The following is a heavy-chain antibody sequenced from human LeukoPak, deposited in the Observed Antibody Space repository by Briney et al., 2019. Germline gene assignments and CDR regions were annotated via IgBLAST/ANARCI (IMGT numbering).Heavy chain of an antibody. D-gene: IGHD3-10*01. Sequence: SETLSLTCTVSGGSISSYYWSWIRQPAGKGPEWIGRIYTSGSTNYNPSLKSRVTMSVGTSKNQFSLKLSSVTAADTAVYYCARNFMVRGVIITPGAFDIWGQGTMVTVSS. J-gene: IGHJ3*02. CDR2: IYTSGST. CDR3: ARNFMVRGVIITPGAFDI. CDR1: GGSISSYY. V-gene: IGHV4-4*07.